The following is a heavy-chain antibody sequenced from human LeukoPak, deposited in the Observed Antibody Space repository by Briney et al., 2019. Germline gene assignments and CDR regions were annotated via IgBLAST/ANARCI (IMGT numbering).Heavy chain of an antibody. D-gene: IGHD2/OR15-2a*01. CDR3: ARRADEYSHPYDY. CDR2: IYSDNT. V-gene: IGHV3-53*01. CDR1: GFTVSSNS. J-gene: IGHJ4*02. Sequence: GGSLRLSCTVSGFTVSSNSMSWVRQAPGKGLEWVSFIYSDNTHYTASLKGRFTISRDNSKNPLYLQTNSLRAEDTAVYYCARRADEYSHPYDYWGQGTLVTVSS.